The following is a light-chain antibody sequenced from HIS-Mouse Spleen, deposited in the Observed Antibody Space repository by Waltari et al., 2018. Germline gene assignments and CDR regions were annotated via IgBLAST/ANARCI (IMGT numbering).Light chain of an antibody. J-gene: IGKJ4*01. CDR1: QSVLYSSKNKNY. Sequence: DIVMTQSPDSLAVSLGERATINCKSSQSVLYSSKNKNYLAWYQQKPVQPPKLLIYWAATRESGVPDRFSGSGSGTDFTLTISSLQAEDVAVYYCQQYYSTPLTFGGGTKVEIK. V-gene: IGKV4-1*01. CDR2: WAA. CDR3: QQYYSTPLT.